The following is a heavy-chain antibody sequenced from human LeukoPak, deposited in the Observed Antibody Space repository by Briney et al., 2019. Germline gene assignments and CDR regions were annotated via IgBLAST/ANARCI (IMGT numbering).Heavy chain of an antibody. J-gene: IGHJ3*02. CDR1: GGSISSGGYY. CDR3: ARHSPQQLNAFDI. Sequence: SQTLSLTCTVSGGSISSGGYYWSWIRQPPGKGLESIGYIYYSGSTNYNPSLKSRVTISVHTSKNQFSLKLSSVTAADTAVYYCARHSPQQLNAFDIWGQGTLVLVSS. CDR2: IYYSGST. V-gene: IGHV4-61*08. D-gene: IGHD6-13*01.